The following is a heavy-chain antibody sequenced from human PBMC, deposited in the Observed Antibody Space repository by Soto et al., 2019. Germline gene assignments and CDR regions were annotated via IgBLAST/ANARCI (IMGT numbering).Heavy chain of an antibody. D-gene: IGHD2-8*01. CDR3: DRATYHGTNSRGPFDV. Sequence: QVQLQESGPGLVEPSQTLSLTCSVAGDSISTSNYYWSWIRQPPGKGLEGIGYISYSGTTYYHPSLQRRLNISLNTSKNQFSLPLSAVTAADTGVYNCDRATYHGTNSRGPFDVWGQGTVVTVSS. V-gene: IGHV4-30-4*01. J-gene: IGHJ3*01. CDR2: ISYSGTT. CDR1: GDSISTSNYY.